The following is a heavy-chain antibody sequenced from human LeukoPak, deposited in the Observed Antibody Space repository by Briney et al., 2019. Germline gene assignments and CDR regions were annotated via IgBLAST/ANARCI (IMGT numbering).Heavy chain of an antibody. D-gene: IGHD6-19*01. CDR2: ISGSGDST. J-gene: IGHJ4*02. CDR1: GFAFSNYA. V-gene: IGHV3-23*01. CDR3: ARRSGIAVAGAFDY. Sequence: GGSLRLSCAASGFAFSNYAMRWVRQAPGKGLEWVSGISGSGDSTYYADSVKGRFTISRDNSKNTLYLQMNSLRAEDTAVYYCARRSGIAVAGAFDYWGQGTLVTVSS.